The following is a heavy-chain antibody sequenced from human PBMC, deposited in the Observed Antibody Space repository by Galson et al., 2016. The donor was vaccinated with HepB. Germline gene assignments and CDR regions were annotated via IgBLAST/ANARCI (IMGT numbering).Heavy chain of an antibody. CDR1: GFTFNSYA. D-gene: IGHD1-14*01. CDR3: AKCPPGTRGSLDS. Sequence: SLRLSCAGSGFTFNSYAMNWVRQAPGKGLEWISLISDNGHATYHADPVRGRFSIARDNSKNTSYLQMNSLRADDTAVYYCAKCPPGTRGSLDSWGQGTLVTVSS. V-gene: IGHV3-23*01. J-gene: IGHJ4*02. CDR2: ISDNGHAT.